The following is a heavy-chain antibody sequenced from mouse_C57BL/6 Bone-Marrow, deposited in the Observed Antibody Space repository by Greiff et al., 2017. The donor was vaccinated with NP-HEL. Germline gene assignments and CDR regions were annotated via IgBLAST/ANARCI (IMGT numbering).Heavy chain of an antibody. CDR2: IDPSDSET. J-gene: IGHJ2*01. V-gene: IGHV1-52*01. CDR1: GYTFTSYW. Sequence: QVQLKQPGAELVRPGSSVKLSCKASGYTFTSYWMHWVKQRPIQGLEWIGNIDPSDSETHYNQKFKDKATLTVDKSSSTAYMQLSSLTSEDSAVYYCARGGSRYYFDDWGQGTTLTVSS. CDR3: ARGGSRYYFDD.